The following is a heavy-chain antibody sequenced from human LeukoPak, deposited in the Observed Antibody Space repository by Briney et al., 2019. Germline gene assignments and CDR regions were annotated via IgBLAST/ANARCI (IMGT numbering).Heavy chain of an antibody. CDR2: ISAYNGNT. CDR3: ARDVGGDDSGDFDY. CDR1: GYTFTSYG. V-gene: IGHV1-18*01. J-gene: IGHJ4*02. D-gene: IGHD3-22*01. Sequence: ATVTVSCKASGYTFTSYGISWVRQAPGQGLEWMGWISAYNGNTKYAQKVQGRVTLTTDTSTSTAYMELRSLKSDDTAVYYCARDVGGDDSGDFDYWGQGTLVTVSS.